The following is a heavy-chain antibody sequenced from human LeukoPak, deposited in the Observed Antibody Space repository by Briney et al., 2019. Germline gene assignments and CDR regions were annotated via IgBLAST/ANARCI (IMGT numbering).Heavy chain of an antibody. D-gene: IGHD3-10*01. V-gene: IGHV4-38-2*02. J-gene: IGHJ4*02. CDR3: ARVRVYGSGLDY. Sequence: SETLSLTCTVSGYSISSGYYWGWIRQPPGKGLEWIGSIYHSGSTNYNPSLKSRVTISVDTSKNQFSLKLSSVTAADTAVYYCARVRVYGSGLDYWGQGTLVTVSS. CDR1: GYSISSGYY. CDR2: IYHSGST.